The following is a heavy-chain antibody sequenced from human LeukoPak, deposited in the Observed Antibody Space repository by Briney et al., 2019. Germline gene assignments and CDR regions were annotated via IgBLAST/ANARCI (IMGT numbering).Heavy chain of an antibody. CDR2: INHSGST. CDR3: ARSPPRYYDFWSGYPHVYYFDY. D-gene: IGHD3-3*01. J-gene: IGHJ4*02. Sequence: PSETLSLTWAVYGGSLSGYYWSWIRQPPEKGLEWIGEINHSGSTNYNPSLKSRVTISVDTSKNQFSLKLSSVTAADTAVYYCARSPPRYYDFWSGYPHVYYFDYWGQGTLVTVSS. V-gene: IGHV4-34*01. CDR1: GGSLSGYY.